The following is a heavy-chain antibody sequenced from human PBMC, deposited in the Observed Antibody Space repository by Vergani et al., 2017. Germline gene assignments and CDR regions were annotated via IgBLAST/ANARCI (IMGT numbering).Heavy chain of an antibody. D-gene: IGHD4-11*01. CDR2: INPSGGST. Sequence: QVQLVQSGAEVKKPGASVKVSCKASGYTFTSYYMHWVRQAPGQGLEWMGIINPSGGSTSYAQKFQGRVTMTRDTSTSTVYMELSSLRSEDTAVYYCAKSGTTVTTYQYYYYYYMDVWGKGTTVTVSS. V-gene: IGHV1-46*01. CDR1: GYTFTSYY. CDR3: AKSGTTVTTYQYYYYYYMDV. J-gene: IGHJ6*03.